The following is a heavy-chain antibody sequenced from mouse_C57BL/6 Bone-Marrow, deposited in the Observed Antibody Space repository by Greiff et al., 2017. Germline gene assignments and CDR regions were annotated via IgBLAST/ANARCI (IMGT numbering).Heavy chain of an antibody. V-gene: IGHV1-42*01. CDR3: ASCNYGFAY. Sequence: VQLQQSGPELVKPGASVKISCKASGYSFTGYYMNWVKQSPEKSLVWIGEIIPSTGGTTYNQKLKAKATLTVDKSSSTAYMQLKSLTSEDSAVYCCASCNYGFAYWGQGTLVTVSA. D-gene: IGHD2-1*01. J-gene: IGHJ3*01. CDR2: IIPSTGGT. CDR1: GYSFTGYY.